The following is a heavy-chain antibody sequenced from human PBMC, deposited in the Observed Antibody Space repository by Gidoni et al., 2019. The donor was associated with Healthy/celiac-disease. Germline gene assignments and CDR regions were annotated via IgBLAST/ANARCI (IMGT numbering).Heavy chain of an antibody. CDR1: GFTFSSYG. CDR3: AIYDSSGYYHRDEYFQH. Sequence: QVQLVESGGGVVQPGRSLRLSCAASGFTFSSYGMHWVRQAPGKGLEWVAVIWYDGSNKYYADSVKGRFTISRDNSKNTLYLQMNSLRAEDTAVYYCAIYDSSGYYHRDEYFQHWGQGTLVTVSS. J-gene: IGHJ1*01. V-gene: IGHV3-33*01. D-gene: IGHD3-22*01. CDR2: IWYDGSNK.